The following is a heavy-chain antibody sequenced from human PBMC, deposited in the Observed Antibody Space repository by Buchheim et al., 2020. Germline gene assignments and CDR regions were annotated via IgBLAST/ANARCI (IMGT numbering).Heavy chain of an antibody. V-gene: IGHV3-23*05. CDR1: GLTLTGES. D-gene: IGHD3-3*01. CDR2: IRMTDHST. J-gene: IGHJ5*02. Sequence: EVQLLESGGDLAQPGGSLRLSCAVSGLTLTGESMNWVRQAPGKGLEWVSAIRMTDHSTHYAASVKGRFTISSDKSKNTLYLQMNSLRVDDTAMYYCVKCAVFGVGGWCNCFDPWGQGTL. CDR3: VKCAVFGVGGWCNCFDP.